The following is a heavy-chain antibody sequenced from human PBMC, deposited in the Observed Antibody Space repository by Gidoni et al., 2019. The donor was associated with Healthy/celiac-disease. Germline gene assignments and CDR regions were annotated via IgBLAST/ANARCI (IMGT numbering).Heavy chain of an antibody. CDR3: AREYYYDSSGSFRWFDP. J-gene: IGHJ5*02. CDR1: GGSISSGGYY. D-gene: IGHD3-22*01. Sequence: QVQLQESGPGLVKPSQTLSLTCTVSGGSISSGGYYWSWIRQHPGKGLEWIGYIYYSGSTYYNPSLKSRVTISVDTSKNQFSLKLSSVTAADTAVYYCAREYYYDSSGSFRWFDPWGQGTLVTVSS. CDR2: IYYSGST. V-gene: IGHV4-31*03.